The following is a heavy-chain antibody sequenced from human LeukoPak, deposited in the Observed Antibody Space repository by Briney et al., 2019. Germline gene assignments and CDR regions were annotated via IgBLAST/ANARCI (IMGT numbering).Heavy chain of an antibody. CDR1: GGSISSYY. V-gene: IGHV4-59*01. Sequence: PSEALSLTCTVSGGSISSYYWSWIRQPPGKGLEWIGHIYGSGSTNYNPSLKSRVTLSVDTSKNQFSLKLSSVTAADTAVYYCAREGTSGTHLNWFDPWGQGTLVTVSS. CDR3: AREGTSGTHLNWFDP. J-gene: IGHJ5*02. D-gene: IGHD1-1*01. CDR2: IYGSGST.